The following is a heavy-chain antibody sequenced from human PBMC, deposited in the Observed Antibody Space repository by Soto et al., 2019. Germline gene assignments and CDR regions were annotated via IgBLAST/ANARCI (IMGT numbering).Heavy chain of an antibody. CDR3: SRELHGGSYGMDV. V-gene: IGHV3-30*03. CDR1: GFTFSSYG. Sequence: GGSLRLSCAASGFTFSSYGMHWVRQAPGKGLEWVAIISYDGSNTYYADSVKGRFTISREKAKNSLYLQMNSLSAGDTAVYYCSRELHGGSYGMDVWGQGTTVTVSS. J-gene: IGHJ6*02. CDR2: ISYDGSNT.